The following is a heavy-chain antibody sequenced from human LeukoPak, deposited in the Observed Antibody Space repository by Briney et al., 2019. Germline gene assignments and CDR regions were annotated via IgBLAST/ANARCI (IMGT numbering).Heavy chain of an antibody. V-gene: IGHV1-2*02. CDR2: INPNSGGT. CDR3: ARDASQGITGTTFYYYYYMDV. D-gene: IGHD1-7*01. J-gene: IGHJ6*03. Sequence: EASVRVSCKASGDTFTGYYMHWVRQAPGQGLEWMGWINPNSGGTNYAQKFQGRVTMTRDTSISTAYMELSRLRSVDTAVYYCARDASQGITGTTFYYYYYMDVWGKGTTVTVSS. CDR1: GDTFTGYY.